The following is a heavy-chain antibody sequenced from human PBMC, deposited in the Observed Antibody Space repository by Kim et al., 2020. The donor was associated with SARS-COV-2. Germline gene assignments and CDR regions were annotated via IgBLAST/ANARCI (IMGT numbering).Heavy chain of an antibody. CDR1: GFTFTSYA. Sequence: GGSLRLSCVASGFTFTSYAMSWARQAPGKGLQWVSSTSVSGGKTNYADSVKGRFTISRDNSKDTLYLQINSLRAEDTAIYYCARWWSNSQYYYGMDVWGQGTTVTVSS. J-gene: IGHJ6*02. CDR3: ARWWSNSQYYYGMDV. V-gene: IGHV3-23*01. CDR2: TSVSGGKT. D-gene: IGHD2-8*02.